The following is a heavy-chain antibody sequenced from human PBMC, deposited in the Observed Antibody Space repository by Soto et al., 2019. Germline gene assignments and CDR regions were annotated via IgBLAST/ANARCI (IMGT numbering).Heavy chain of an antibody. V-gene: IGHV4-4*07. D-gene: IGHD2-8*01. Sequence: PSETLSLTCTVSGGSISSYYWSLIRQPAGKGLEWIGRIYTSGSTNYNPSLKSRVTMSVDTSKNQFSLKLSSVTAADTAVYYCARDGGPCTNGVCSYWSYYYSGMDVWGQGTTVTVSS. J-gene: IGHJ6*02. CDR1: GGSISSYY. CDR3: ARDGGPCTNGVCSYWSYYYSGMDV. CDR2: IYTSGST.